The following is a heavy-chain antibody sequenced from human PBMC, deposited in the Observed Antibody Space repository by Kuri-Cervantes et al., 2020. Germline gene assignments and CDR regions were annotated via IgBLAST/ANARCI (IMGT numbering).Heavy chain of an antibody. D-gene: IGHD1-26*01. J-gene: IGHJ4*02. Sequence: GGSLRLSCAASGFSFSNYAMSWARQAPGKGLEWVSAISGSGGSTYYADSVKGRFTISRDNAKNSLYLQMNSLRDEDTAVYYCARAHYSGSYYGFDYWGQGTLVTVSS. CDR2: ISGSGGST. V-gene: IGHV3-23*01. CDR3: ARAHYSGSYYGFDY. CDR1: GFSFSNYA.